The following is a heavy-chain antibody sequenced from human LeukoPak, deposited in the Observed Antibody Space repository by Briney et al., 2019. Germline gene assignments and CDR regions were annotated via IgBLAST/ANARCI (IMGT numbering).Heavy chain of an antibody. J-gene: IGHJ4*02. V-gene: IGHV1-69*02. Sequence: ASVKVSCKASAGTFSSYTISWVRQAPGQGLEWMGRIIPILGIANYAEKFQGRVTITADKSTSSAYMELSSLRSEDTAVYYCASEMNRNYSPFDYWGQGTLVTVSS. CDR3: ASEMNRNYSPFDY. D-gene: IGHD1-7*01. CDR2: IIPILGIA. CDR1: AGTFSSYT.